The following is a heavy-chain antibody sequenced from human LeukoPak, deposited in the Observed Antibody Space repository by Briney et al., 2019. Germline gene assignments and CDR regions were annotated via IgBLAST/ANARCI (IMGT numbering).Heavy chain of an antibody. CDR1: GGSIIGSY. D-gene: IGHD3-22*01. CDR2: IYNTVDV. Sequence: PSETLSLTCTVSGGSIIGSYWTWIRQSPGKSLEYIGYIYNTVDVNYSPSLKSRVTISIDMSGNQFSLRLNSVTAADTALYYCARSRYYDSTGYNPSQLFDSWGQGGLGPVS. V-gene: IGHV4-59*01. CDR3: ARSRYYDSTGYNPSQLFDS. J-gene: IGHJ4*02.